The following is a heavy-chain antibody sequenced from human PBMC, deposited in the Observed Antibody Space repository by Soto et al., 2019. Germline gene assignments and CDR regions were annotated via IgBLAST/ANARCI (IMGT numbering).Heavy chain of an antibody. CDR1: GGSFSGYY. CDR3: ARAVHRYYYGSGSYYNYYYYYGMDV. CDR2: INHSGST. Sequence: LSLTCAVYGGSFSGYYWRWIRQPPGKGLEWIGEINHSGSTNYNPSLKSRVTISVDTSKNQFSLKLSSVTAADTAVYYCARAVHRYYYGSGSYYNYYYYYGMDVWGQGTTVTVSS. D-gene: IGHD3-10*01. J-gene: IGHJ6*02. V-gene: IGHV4-34*01.